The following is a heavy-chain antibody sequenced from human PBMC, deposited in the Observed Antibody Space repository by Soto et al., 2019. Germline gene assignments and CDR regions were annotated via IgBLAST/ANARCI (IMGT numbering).Heavy chain of an antibody. CDR1: GDSFSSGGYY. D-gene: IGHD3-16*02. J-gene: IGHJ4*02. V-gene: IGHV4-31*03. CDR2: VFYSGTT. Sequence: QVLQQESGPGLVKPSQTLSLTCTVSGDSFSSGGYYWSWIRQHPGKGLEWIGYVFYSGTTYYSPSLKSRVSISVDTSKNQFSLSLSSATAADTAVYYCAGPTTYYDYIWGSYRPKGFDFWGQGTLVTVSS. CDR3: AGPTTYYDYIWGSYRPKGFDF.